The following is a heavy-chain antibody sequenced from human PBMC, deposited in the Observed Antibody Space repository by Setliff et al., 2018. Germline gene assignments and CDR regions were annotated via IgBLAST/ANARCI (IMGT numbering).Heavy chain of an antibody. V-gene: IGHV1-3*01. J-gene: IGHJ5*02. Sequence: ASVKVSCKTSGYPFGSYAMHWLRQAPGQRPEWMGWINGGSGKTRYSQKFQGRVTITTDRSASTGYMEMVSLSNEDTAIYYCARDSADDYGDYVDWFDPWSQGTLVTVSS. CDR1: GYPFGSYA. CDR2: INGGSGKT. CDR3: ARDSADDYGDYVDWFDP. D-gene: IGHD4-17*01.